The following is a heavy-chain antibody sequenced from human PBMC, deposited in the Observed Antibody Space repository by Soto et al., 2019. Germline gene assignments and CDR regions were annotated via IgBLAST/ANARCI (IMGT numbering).Heavy chain of an antibody. V-gene: IGHV1-2*04. CDR1: GYTFTGYY. CDR3: ARAAYYDFWSGNWFDY. D-gene: IGHD3-3*01. Sequence: ASVKVSCKASGYTFTGYYMHWVRQAPGQGLEWMGWINPNSGGTNYAQKFQGWVTMTRDTSISTAYMELSRLRSDDTAVYYCARAAYYDFWSGNWFDYWGQGTLVTVSS. J-gene: IGHJ5*01. CDR2: INPNSGGT.